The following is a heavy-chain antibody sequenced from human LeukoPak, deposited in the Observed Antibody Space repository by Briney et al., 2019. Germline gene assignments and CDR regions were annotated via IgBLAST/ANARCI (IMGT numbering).Heavy chain of an antibody. CDR1: GYMFDTFG. D-gene: IGHD3-22*01. V-gene: IGHV1-18*01. Sequence: ASVKVSCKASGYMFDTFGISWVRQAPGQGLEWMGWISGCNARTNYAQKVKGRVTMTTDTSTSTVYMELRNLRSDDTAKYYCARDYYESSGSTFDTFDIWGQGTMVIVSS. J-gene: IGHJ3*02. CDR2: ISGCNART. CDR3: ARDYYESSGSTFDTFDI.